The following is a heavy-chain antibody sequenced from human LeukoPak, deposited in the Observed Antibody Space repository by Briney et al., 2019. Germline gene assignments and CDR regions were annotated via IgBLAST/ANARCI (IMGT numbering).Heavy chain of an antibody. CDR2: IFYAGST. V-gene: IGHV4-28*01. J-gene: IGHJ4*02. CDR3: ARIGPILGAAWVDY. D-gene: IGHD3-3*02. Sequence: SETLSLTCAVSGYSISSNHWWGWIRQPPGKGLEWIGYIFYAGSTYYNPSLKSRVTMSVDTPKNQFSLRLSSVTAVDTAVYYCARIGPILGAAWVDYWGQGTLVSVSS. CDR1: GYSISSNHW.